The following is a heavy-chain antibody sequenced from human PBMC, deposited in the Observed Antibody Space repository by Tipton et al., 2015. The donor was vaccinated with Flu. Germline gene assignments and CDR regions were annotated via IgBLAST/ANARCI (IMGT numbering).Heavy chain of an antibody. V-gene: IGHV3-49*04. CDR3: TRGPPGATPYYFEY. J-gene: IGHJ4*02. CDR1: GSTYADYA. D-gene: IGHD3-10*01. Sequence: SLRLSCTASGSTYADYAMSWVRQGPGKGLEWVGFIRSRAYGATTEYAASVKGRLTVSRDDSKRIVYMQMNSLKTEDTAVYYCTRGPPGATPYYFEYWGQGTLVTVSA. CDR2: IRSRAYGATT.